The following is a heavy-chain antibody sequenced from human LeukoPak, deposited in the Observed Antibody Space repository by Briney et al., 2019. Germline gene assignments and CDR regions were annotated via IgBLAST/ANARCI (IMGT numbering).Heavy chain of an antibody. V-gene: IGHV4-34*01. CDR2: INHSGST. CDR3: ARVTVGALDY. Sequence: SETLSLTCAVYGGSLSGYYWSWIRQTPGKGLEWIGEINHSGSTNYNPSLKSRVTILVDMSKNQFSLKLSSVTAADTTVYYCARVTVGALDYWDQGTLVTVSS. CDR1: GGSLSGYY. J-gene: IGHJ4*02. D-gene: IGHD1-26*01.